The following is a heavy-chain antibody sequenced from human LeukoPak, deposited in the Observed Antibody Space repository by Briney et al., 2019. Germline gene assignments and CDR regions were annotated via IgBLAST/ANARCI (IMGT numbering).Heavy chain of an antibody. J-gene: IGHJ4*02. Sequence: PSETLSLTGTVSGGSIRSSSYYWGWIRQPPGKGLEWIGSIYYSGSTYYNPSLKSRVTISVDTSKNQFSLKLSSVTAADTAVYYCARNVLLLWFGDPSHFDYWGQGTLVTVSS. CDR3: ARNVLLLWFGDPSHFDY. CDR2: IYYSGST. V-gene: IGHV4-39*01. CDR1: GGSIRSSSYY. D-gene: IGHD3-10*01.